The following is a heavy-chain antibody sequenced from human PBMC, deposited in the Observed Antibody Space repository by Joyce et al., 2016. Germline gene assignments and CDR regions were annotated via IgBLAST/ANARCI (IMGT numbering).Heavy chain of an antibody. V-gene: IGHV3-30*18. CDR3: AKILTATYSSGWFIDY. Sequence: QVQLVESGGGVVQPGRSLRLSCAASGLTLSNYGVPWVRQAPGKGLEWVAVISYDGIYKYYADSVKGRFTISRDNSKNTVFLEMNSLRTEDTAVYYCAKILTATYSSGWFIDYWGQGTLVTVSS. J-gene: IGHJ4*02. CDR1: GLTLSNYG. CDR2: ISYDGIYK. D-gene: IGHD6-25*01.